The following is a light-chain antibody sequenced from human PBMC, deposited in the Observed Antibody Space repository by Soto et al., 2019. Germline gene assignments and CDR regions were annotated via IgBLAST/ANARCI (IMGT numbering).Light chain of an antibody. CDR3: CSYTTSNTRQIV. CDR1: SSDVGGYNY. V-gene: IGLV2-14*01. J-gene: IGLJ1*01. CDR2: DVS. Sequence: QSALTKPASVNGSPGGSITISCTGTSSDVGGYNYVSWYQQQPGKAPKFMIYDVSNRPSGVSNRFSGSKSGNTASLTISGLQAEDEADYYCCSYTTSNTRQIVFGTGTKVTVL.